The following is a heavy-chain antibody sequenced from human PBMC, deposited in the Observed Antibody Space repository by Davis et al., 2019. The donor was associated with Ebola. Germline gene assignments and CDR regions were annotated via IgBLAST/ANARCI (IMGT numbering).Heavy chain of an antibody. D-gene: IGHD3-10*01. V-gene: IGHV3-11*05. J-gene: IGHJ5*02. CDR2: ISSSSSYT. CDR3: ARDLLLWFGELSRDNWFDP. Sequence: GESLKISCAASGFTFSDYYMSWIRQAPGKGLEWVSYISSSSSYTNYADSVKGRFTISRDNAKNSLYLQMNSLRAEDTALYYCARDLLLWFGELSRDNWFDPWGQGTLVTVSS. CDR1: GFTFSDYY.